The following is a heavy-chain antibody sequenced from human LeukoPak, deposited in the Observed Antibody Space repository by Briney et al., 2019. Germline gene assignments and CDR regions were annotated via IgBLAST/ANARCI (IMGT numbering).Heavy chain of an antibody. Sequence: GGSLRLSCAASGFTFSTFWMHWVRRVPGKGLVWVSRINSDESRTNYADSVKGRFTISRDNAKNTLYLHMNSLRAEDTAVYYCTANYNYWGQGTLVTVSS. V-gene: IGHV3-74*01. CDR2: INSDESRT. CDR1: GFTFSTFW. J-gene: IGHJ4*02. D-gene: IGHD3-10*01. CDR3: TANYNY.